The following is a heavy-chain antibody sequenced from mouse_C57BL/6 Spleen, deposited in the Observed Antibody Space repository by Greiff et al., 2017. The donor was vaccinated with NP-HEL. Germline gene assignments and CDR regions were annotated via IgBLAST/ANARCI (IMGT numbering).Heavy chain of an antibody. J-gene: IGHJ3*01. D-gene: IGHD2-3*01. V-gene: IGHV1-54*01. CDR3: ARSIYDGYYEGFAY. Sequence: VQLQQSGAELVRPGTSVKVSCKASGYAFTNYLIEWVKQRPGQGLEWIGVINPGSGGTNYNEKFKGKATLTADKSSSTAYMQLSSLTSEDSAVYFCARSIYDGYYEGFAYWGQGTLVTVSA. CDR1: GYAFTNYL. CDR2: INPGSGGT.